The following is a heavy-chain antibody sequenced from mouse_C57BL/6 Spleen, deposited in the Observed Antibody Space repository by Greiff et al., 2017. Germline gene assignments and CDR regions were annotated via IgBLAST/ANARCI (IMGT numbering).Heavy chain of an antibody. D-gene: IGHD2-3*01. Sequence: EVQLKESGPGLVKPSQSLSLTCSVTGYSITSGYYWNWIRQFPGNKLEWMGYISYDGSNNYNPSLKNRISITRDTSKNQFFLKLNSVTTEDTATYYCARWLLPIMDYWGQGTSVTVSS. J-gene: IGHJ4*01. V-gene: IGHV3-6*01. CDR1: GYSITSGYY. CDR2: ISYDGSN. CDR3: ARWLLPIMDY.